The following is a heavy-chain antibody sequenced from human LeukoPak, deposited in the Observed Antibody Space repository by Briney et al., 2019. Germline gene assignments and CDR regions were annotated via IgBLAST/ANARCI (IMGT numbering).Heavy chain of an antibody. CDR1: GYTFTSYA. Sequence: ASVKVSCKPSGYTFTSYAMHWVRPAPGQGREWVGWINAGHGNTKYSQKFQGRVTITADESTSTAYMELSSLRSEDTAVYYCAGYYGSGEYYFDYWGQGTLVTVSS. CDR3: AGYYGSGEYYFDY. J-gene: IGHJ4*02. D-gene: IGHD3-10*01. CDR2: INAGHGNT. V-gene: IGHV1-3*01.